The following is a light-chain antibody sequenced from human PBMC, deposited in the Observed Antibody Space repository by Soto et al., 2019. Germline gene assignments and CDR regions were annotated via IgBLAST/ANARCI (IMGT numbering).Light chain of an antibody. Sequence: IVMTQSPATLSVSPGETATLSCRASQGVNTKLAWYQQSPGQAPRLLIFGASTRASGIPARFSGSGSGTDFTLTIRRLQPEDFATYYCQQYSAWPSITFGGGTRVEIK. CDR2: GAS. CDR3: QQYSAWPSIT. CDR1: QGVNTK. J-gene: IGKJ4*01. V-gene: IGKV3D-15*01.